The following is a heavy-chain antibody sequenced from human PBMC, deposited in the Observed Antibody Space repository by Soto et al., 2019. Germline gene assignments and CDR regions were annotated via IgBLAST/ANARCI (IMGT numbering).Heavy chain of an antibody. CDR3: ASAYSSSWSFDY. Sequence: GGSLRLSCAASGFTFSSYEMNWVRQAPGKGLEWVSYISSSGSTIYYADSVKGRFTISRNNAKNSLYLQMNSLRAEDTAVYYCASAYSSSWSFDYWGQGTLVTVSS. V-gene: IGHV3-48*03. CDR1: GFTFSSYE. D-gene: IGHD6-13*01. J-gene: IGHJ4*02. CDR2: ISSSGSTI.